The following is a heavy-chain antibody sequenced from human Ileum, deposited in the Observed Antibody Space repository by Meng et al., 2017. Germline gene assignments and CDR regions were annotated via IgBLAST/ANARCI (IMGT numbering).Heavy chain of an antibody. D-gene: IGHD3-3*01. CDR2: IIPILGIA. CDR1: GGTFSSYT. Sequence: QVQLVQSGAEVKKPGSSVKVSCKASGGTFSSYTISWVRQAPGQGLEWMGRIIPILGIANYAQKFQGRVTITADKSTSTACMELSSLRSEDTAVYYCARSSLGWPFLPFDYWGQGTLVTVSS. V-gene: IGHV1-69*02. CDR3: ARSSLGWPFLPFDY. J-gene: IGHJ4*02.